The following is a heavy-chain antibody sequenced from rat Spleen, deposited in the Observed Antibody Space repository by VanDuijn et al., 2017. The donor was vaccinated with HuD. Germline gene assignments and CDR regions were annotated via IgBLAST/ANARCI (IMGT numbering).Heavy chain of an antibody. V-gene: IGHV5-29*01. CDR3: TRRGYLSNWYFDF. J-gene: IGHJ1*01. D-gene: IGHD1-11*01. CDR2: ISYDGSST. Sequence: EVQLVESDGGLVQPGRSLKLSCAASGFTFSDYYMAWVRQAPTKGLEWVATISYDGSSTNYRDSVKGRFTISRDNAKSTLYLQMDSLRSEDTAIYYCTRRGYLSNWYFDFWGPGTMVTVSS. CDR1: GFTFSDYY.